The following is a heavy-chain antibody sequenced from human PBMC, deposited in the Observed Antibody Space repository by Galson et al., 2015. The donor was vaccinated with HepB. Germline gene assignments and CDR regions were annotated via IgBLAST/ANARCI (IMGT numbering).Heavy chain of an antibody. V-gene: IGHV1-46*01. Sequence: SVKVSCKASGYTFTSYYMHWVRQAPGQGLEWMGIINPSGGSTSYAQKFQGRVTMTRDTSTSTVYMELSSLRSEDTAVYYCARDLISGSYYRAYYYYGMDVWGQGTTVTVSS. CDR2: INPSGGST. CDR1: GYTFTSYY. CDR3: ARDLISGSYYRAYYYYGMDV. J-gene: IGHJ6*02. D-gene: IGHD3-10*01.